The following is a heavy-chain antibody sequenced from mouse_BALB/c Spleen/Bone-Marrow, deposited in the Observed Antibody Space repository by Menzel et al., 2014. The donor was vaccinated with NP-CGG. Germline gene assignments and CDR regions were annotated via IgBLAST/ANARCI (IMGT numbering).Heavy chain of an antibody. Sequence: EVQLQQSGAELVKPGASVKLSCTASGFNIKDTYMHWVKQRPEQGLEWIGRIDPANGNTKYDAKFQGKATITADTSSNTAYLQLSSLTSEDTPVYYCANYSYGSGLFAYWGQGTLVTVSA. CDR3: ANYSYGSGLFAY. CDR2: IDPANGNT. D-gene: IGHD1-1*01. V-gene: IGHV14-3*02. CDR1: GFNIKDTY. J-gene: IGHJ3*01.